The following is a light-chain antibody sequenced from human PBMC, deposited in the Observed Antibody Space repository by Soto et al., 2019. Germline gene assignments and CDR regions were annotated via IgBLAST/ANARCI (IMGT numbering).Light chain of an antibody. CDR2: DVS. CDR1: ISDVGGNKF. CDR3: SSFTGTNYV. J-gene: IGLJ1*01. Sequence: QSALTQPASVSGSPGQSITISCTGTISDVGGNKFVSWYQQYPGKAPKLMICDVSNRPSGVSNRFSGSKSGNTASLTISGLQAEDEADYSCSSFTGTNYVFGTGTKLTVL. V-gene: IGLV2-14*03.